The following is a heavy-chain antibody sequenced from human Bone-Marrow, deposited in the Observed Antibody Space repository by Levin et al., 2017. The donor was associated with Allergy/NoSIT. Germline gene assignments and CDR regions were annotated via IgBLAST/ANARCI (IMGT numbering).Heavy chain of an antibody. J-gene: IGHJ6*02. Sequence: GGSLRLSCEASGFTFGDYGMHWVRQAPGKGLEWVAVTPPDGVEKYYADAVKGRFGISRDNFKNTLYLQMNSLRGEDTAVYYCAKDRGRHYASVSSLMGAWGQGTTVIVSS. D-gene: IGHD3-16*01. CDR2: TPPDGVEK. CDR1: GFTFGDYG. V-gene: IGHV3-30*18. CDR3: AKDRGRHYASVSSLMGA.